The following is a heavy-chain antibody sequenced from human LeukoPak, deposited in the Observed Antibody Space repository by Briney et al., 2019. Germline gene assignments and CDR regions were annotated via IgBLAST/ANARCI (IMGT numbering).Heavy chain of an antibody. Sequence: PSETLSLTCTVSGGSIRSYYWSWIRQPPGKGLEWVGYIFYSGTTDSNPSLKSRVTISVDTSKNQFSLKLSSVTAADTAVYYCAKEGQGDWGQGTLVTVSS. CDR2: IFYSGTT. CDR3: AKEGQGD. V-gene: IGHV4-59*12. CDR1: GGSIRSYY. J-gene: IGHJ4*02.